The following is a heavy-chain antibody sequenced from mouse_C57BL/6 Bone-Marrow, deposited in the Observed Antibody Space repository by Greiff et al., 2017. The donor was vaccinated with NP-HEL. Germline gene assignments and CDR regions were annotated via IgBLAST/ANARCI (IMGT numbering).Heavy chain of an antibody. D-gene: IGHD1-1*01. CDR2: IAPNSGGT. J-gene: IGHJ4*01. CDR3: ASGITTVDYYAMDY. V-gene: IGHV1-72*01. Sequence: QVQLQQPGAELVKPGASVKLSCKASGYTFTSYWMHWVKQRPGRGLEWIGRIAPNSGGTKYNEKFKSKATLTVDKPSSTAYMQLSSLTSEDSAVYYCASGITTVDYYAMDYWGQGTSVTVSS. CDR1: GYTFTSYW.